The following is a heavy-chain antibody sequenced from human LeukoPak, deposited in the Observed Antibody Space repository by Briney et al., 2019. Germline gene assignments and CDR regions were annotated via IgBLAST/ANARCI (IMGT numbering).Heavy chain of an antibody. CDR3: ASRLRDRFDS. Sequence: GESLKISCKGSGYSFPNYWIGWVRQMPGKGLEWLGILYPGDSDTKYSPSFQGQVTISADKSISTAYLQWSSLKASDTAMYYCASRLRDRFDSWGQGTLVTASS. CDR1: GYSFPNYW. J-gene: IGHJ4*02. D-gene: IGHD5-12*01. CDR2: LYPGDSDT. V-gene: IGHV5-51*01.